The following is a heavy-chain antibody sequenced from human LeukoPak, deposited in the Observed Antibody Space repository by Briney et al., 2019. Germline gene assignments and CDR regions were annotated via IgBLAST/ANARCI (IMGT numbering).Heavy chain of an antibody. CDR2: IYYSGST. Sequence: PSETLSLTCTVSGGYISSYYWSWIRQPPGRGLEWIGYIYYSGSTNYNPSLKSRVTISVDTSKNQFSLKLSSVTAADTAVYYCARDGSLRSFDYWGQGTLVTVSS. CDR3: ARDGSLRSFDY. CDR1: GGYISSYY. J-gene: IGHJ4*02. D-gene: IGHD4-17*01. V-gene: IGHV4-59*01.